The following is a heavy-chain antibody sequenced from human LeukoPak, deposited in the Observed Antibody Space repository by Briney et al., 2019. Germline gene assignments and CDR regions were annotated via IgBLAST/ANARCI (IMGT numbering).Heavy chain of an antibody. Sequence: ASVKVSCKASGYTFTGHSMYWVRQAPGQGLEWMGWINPNSGGTNYAQKFQGRVTMTRDKSISTAYMELSRLRSDDTAVYYCARDIGYSSGWYGTNDRFDYWGQGTLVTVSS. J-gene: IGHJ4*02. V-gene: IGHV1-2*02. D-gene: IGHD6-19*01. CDR1: GYTFTGHS. CDR3: ARDIGYSSGWYGTNDRFDY. CDR2: INPNSGGT.